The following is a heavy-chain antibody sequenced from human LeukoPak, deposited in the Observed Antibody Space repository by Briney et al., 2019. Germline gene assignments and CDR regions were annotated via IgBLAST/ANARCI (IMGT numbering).Heavy chain of an antibody. CDR2: ISGSGGST. CDR1: GFTFSSYA. D-gene: IGHD3-9*01. CDR3: ASSKVLRYFVWLLPPWHY. Sequence: GGSLRLSCAASGFTFSSYAMSWVRQAPGKGLEWVSAISGSGGSTYYADSVKGRFTISRDNSKNTLYLQMNSLRAEDTAVYYCASSKVLRYFVWLLPPWHYWGQGTLVTVSS. J-gene: IGHJ4*02. V-gene: IGHV3-23*01.